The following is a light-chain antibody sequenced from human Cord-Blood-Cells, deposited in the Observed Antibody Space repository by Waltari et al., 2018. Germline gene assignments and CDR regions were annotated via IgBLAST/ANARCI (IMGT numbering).Light chain of an antibody. V-gene: IGLV2-23*01. CDR3: CSYAGSSMV. Sequence: QSALTQPASVSGSPGQSFTISCTGTSSDVGSYNLVSWYQQHPGKAPKLMIYEGSKRPSGFSNRFLGSKSGNTASLTISGLQAEDEADYYCCSYAGSSMVFGGGTKLTVL. J-gene: IGLJ2*01. CDR1: SSDVGSYNL. CDR2: EGS.